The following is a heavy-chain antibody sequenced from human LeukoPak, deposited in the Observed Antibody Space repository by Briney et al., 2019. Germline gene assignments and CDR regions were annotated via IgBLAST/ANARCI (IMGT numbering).Heavy chain of an antibody. D-gene: IGHD6-13*01. J-gene: IGHJ6*03. CDR2: IIPIFGTA. Sequence: GPSVKVSCKASGGTFSSYAISWVRQAPGQGLEWMGGIIPIFGTANYAQKFQGRVTITTDESTSTAYMELSSLRSEDTAVYYCARDVFGSRIRDSSSVVGHYYYMDVWGKGTTVTVSS. CDR3: ARDVFGSRIRDSSSVVGHYYYMDV. CDR1: GGTFSSYA. V-gene: IGHV1-69*05.